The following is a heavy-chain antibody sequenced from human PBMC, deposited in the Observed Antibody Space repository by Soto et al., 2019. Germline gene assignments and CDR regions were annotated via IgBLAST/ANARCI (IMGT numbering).Heavy chain of an antibody. V-gene: IGHV5-10-1*01. CDR3: VRGRWYFDY. J-gene: IGHJ4*02. CDR2: MDPSDSYI. CDR1: GYTFTNYW. D-gene: IGHD2-15*01. Sequence: GESLKISCKGSGYTFTNYWITWVRQMPGKGLEWMGRMDPSDSYINYNPSFEGHVTISLDKSINTAYLQWYSLKASDTAMYYCVRGRWYFDYWGQGVPVTVSS.